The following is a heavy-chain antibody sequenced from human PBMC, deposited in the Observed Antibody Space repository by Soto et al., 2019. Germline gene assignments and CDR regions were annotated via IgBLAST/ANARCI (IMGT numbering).Heavy chain of an antibody. CDR1: GGSIIIGVYY. CDR3: ARAEGYLGGGYYYYYGMDV. V-gene: IGHV4-30-4*08. CDR2: IYYSGST. J-gene: IGHJ6*02. D-gene: IGHD1-26*01. Sequence: PSETLSLTCTVSGGSIIIGVYYWSWIRQHPGKGLEWIGYIYYSGSTYYNPSLKSRVTISVDTSKNQFSLNLSSVTAADTAVYYCARAEGYLGGGYYYYYGMDVWGQGTTVTVSS.